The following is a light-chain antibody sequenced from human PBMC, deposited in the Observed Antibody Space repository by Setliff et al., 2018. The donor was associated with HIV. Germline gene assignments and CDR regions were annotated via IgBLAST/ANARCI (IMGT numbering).Light chain of an antibody. Sequence: QSVLAQPASVSGSPGQSITISCTGISSDVGGYYSVSWYQQHPDKAPKLMIYDVINRPSGVSNRCAGATSGNTASLTISELQVEDEAVYYCSSYTTRSTVCWFGPGTKVTVL. CDR2: DVI. CDR3: SSYTTRSTVCW. V-gene: IGLV2-14*03. CDR1: SSDVGGYYS. J-gene: IGLJ1*01.